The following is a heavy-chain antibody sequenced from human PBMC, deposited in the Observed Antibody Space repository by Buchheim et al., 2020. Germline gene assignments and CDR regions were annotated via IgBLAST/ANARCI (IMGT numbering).Heavy chain of an antibody. D-gene: IGHD3-3*01. CDR1: GGSISSSSYY. CDR2: IYYSGST. CDR3: ARDGNFGVVIIPNY. V-gene: IGHV4-39*07. Sequence: QLQLQESGPGLVKPSETLSLTCTVSGGSISSSSYYWGWIRQPPGKGLEWIGSIYYSGSTYSNPPLKSRITISVDTSKNQFSLKLSSVTAADTAVYYCARDGNFGVVIIPNYWGQGTL. J-gene: IGHJ4*02.